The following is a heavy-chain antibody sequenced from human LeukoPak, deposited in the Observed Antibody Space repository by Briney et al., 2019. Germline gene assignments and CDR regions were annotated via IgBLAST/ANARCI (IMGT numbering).Heavy chain of an antibody. CDR1: GYTFTSYG. CDR2: INTNTGNP. D-gene: IGHD3-22*01. V-gene: IGHV7-4-1*02. J-gene: IGHJ4*02. Sequence: ASVKVSCKASGYTFTSYGISWVRQAPGQGLEWMGWINTNTGNPTYAQGFTGRFVFSLDTAVSTAYLQISSLKAEDTAVYYCASDARGLHYYDSSGYVDYWGQGTLVTVSS. CDR3: ASDARGLHYYDSSGYVDY.